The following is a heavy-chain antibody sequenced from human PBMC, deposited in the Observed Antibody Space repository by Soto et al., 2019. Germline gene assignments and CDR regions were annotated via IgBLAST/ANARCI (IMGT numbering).Heavy chain of an antibody. CDR1: GFTFTSYW. D-gene: IGHD1-1*01. V-gene: IGHV3-74*01. Sequence: PGGSLRLSCAASGFTFTSYWMHWVRQAPGKGLVWVSRINSDGTTTNYAESVTGRFTISRDNAKNTVYLQMNSLRAEDTAVYYCARGITNYYGVDVWGQGTTVTVSS. CDR2: INSDGTTT. J-gene: IGHJ6*02. CDR3: ARGITNYYGVDV.